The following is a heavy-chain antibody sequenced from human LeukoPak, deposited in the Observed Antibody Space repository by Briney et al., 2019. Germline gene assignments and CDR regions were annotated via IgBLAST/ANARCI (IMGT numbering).Heavy chain of an antibody. CDR2: ISSSSSYI. D-gene: IGHD6-6*01. CDR1: GFTFSSYS. CDR3: ATGAFVLQAFDI. Sequence: GGSLRLSCAASGFTFSSYSMNWVRQAPGKGLDWVSSISSSSSYIYHADSVKGRFTISRDNAKNSLYLQMNSLRAEDTAVYYCATGAFVLQAFDIWGQGTMVTVSS. J-gene: IGHJ3*02. V-gene: IGHV3-21*01.